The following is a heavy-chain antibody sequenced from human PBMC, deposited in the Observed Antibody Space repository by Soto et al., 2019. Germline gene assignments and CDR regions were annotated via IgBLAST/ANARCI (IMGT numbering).Heavy chain of an antibody. CDR3: ANQPPRDRNYFDY. J-gene: IGHJ4*02. V-gene: IGHV4-39*01. Sequence: QLQLQESGPGLVKPSETLSLTCTVSGGSISSSSYYWGWIRQPPGKGLEWIGSIYYSGSTYYNPSLKSRVTIPVATSKNQCSLKLSSVTAADTAVYYCANQPPRDRNYFDYWGQGNLVAVSS. CDR2: IYYSGST. CDR1: GGSISSSSYY.